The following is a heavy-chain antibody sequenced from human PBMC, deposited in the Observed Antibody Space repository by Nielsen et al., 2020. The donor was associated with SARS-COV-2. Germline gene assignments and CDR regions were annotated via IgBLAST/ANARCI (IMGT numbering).Heavy chain of an antibody. CDR2: ISYDGSNK. V-gene: IGHV3-30*03. CDR3: ASQSITIFGVVIH. D-gene: IGHD3-3*01. CDR1: GFTFSSYG. Sequence: GGSLRLSCAASGFTFSSYGMHWVRQAPGKGLEWVAVISYDGSNKYYADSVKGRFTISRDNAKNSLYLQMNSLRAEDTAVYYCASQSITIFGVVIHWGQGTLVTVSS. J-gene: IGHJ4*02.